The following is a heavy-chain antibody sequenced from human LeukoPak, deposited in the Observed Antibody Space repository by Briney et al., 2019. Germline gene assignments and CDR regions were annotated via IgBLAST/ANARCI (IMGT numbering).Heavy chain of an antibody. CDR3: QSRFLEWLLDY. Sequence: SETLSLTCTVSGGSISSNNYFWGWIRQPPGKGLEWIGSIYDSGSTYYNPSLKSRVTISVDTSKNQFSLKLNSVTAADTAMYYCQSRFLEWLLDYWGQGTLVTVSP. D-gene: IGHD3-3*01. J-gene: IGHJ4*02. V-gene: IGHV4-39*01. CDR2: IYDSGST. CDR1: GGSISSNNYF.